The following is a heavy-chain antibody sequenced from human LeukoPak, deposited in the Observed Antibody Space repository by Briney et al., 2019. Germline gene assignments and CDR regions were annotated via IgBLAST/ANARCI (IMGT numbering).Heavy chain of an antibody. CDR2: FDPEDGET. Sequence: ASVKVSCRVSGYTLTELSMHWVRQAPGKGLEWMGGFDPEDGETIYAQKFQGRVTMTEDTSTDTAYMELSSLRSEDTAVYYCATDLRAYSSGWYGDYWGQGTLVTVSS. D-gene: IGHD6-19*01. V-gene: IGHV1-24*01. J-gene: IGHJ4*02. CDR1: GYTLTELS. CDR3: ATDLRAYSSGWYGDY.